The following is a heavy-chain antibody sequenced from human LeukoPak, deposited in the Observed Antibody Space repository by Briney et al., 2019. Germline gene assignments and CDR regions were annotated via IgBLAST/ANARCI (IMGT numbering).Heavy chain of an antibody. V-gene: IGHV3-30*03. CDR3: ASEICTNGVCSDFQY. CDR1: GFTFSNFG. D-gene: IGHD2-8*01. CDR2: ISNNGNTQ. Sequence: GGSLRLSCAASGFTFSNFGMHWVRQAPGKGLEWVAIISNNGNTQVYADSVKGRFTISRDNSKNTLYLQMNSLRAEDTAVYYCASEICTNGVCSDFQYWGQGILVTVSS. J-gene: IGHJ4*02.